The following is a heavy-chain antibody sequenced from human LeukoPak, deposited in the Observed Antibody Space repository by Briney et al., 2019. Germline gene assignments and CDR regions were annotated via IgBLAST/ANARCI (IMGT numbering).Heavy chain of an antibody. CDR3: ARRDCSGGSCYFQP. J-gene: IGHJ1*01. CDR1: GGSVSSSSHY. Sequence: SETLSLTCTVSGGSVSSSSHYWNWIRQPPGKGLEWIGSIYYSGSTNYNPSLQSRVTISVNTSKNQFSLRLSSVTAADTAMYYCARRDCSGGSCYFQPWGQGTLVTVSS. V-gene: IGHV4-39*01. D-gene: IGHD2-15*01. CDR2: IYYSGST.